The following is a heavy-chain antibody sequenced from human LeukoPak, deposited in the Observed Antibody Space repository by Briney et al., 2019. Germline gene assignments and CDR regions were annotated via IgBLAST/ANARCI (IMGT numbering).Heavy chain of an antibody. J-gene: IGHJ3*02. CDR1: GFTFSNAW. Sequence: GGSLRLSCAASGFTFSNAWMSWVRQAPGKGLEWVGRIKSRTDGGTTDYAAPVKGRFTISRDDSKNTLYLQMNSLKTEDTAVYYCTTDLLLWFGESTDAFDIWGQGTMVTVSS. D-gene: IGHD3-10*01. CDR2: IKSRTDGGTT. V-gene: IGHV3-15*01. CDR3: TTDLLLWFGESTDAFDI.